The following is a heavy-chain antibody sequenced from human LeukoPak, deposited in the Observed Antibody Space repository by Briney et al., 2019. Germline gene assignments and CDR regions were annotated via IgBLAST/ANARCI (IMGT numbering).Heavy chain of an antibody. Sequence: GGSLRLSCTSYGFIFSSHWMNWVRQAPGKGPEWVANIKYDGSEQYYVDSVKGRFSISRDNTKNLLYLQMNSLRVEDTAVYYCARDYGWSFANWGQGTLVTVSS. CDR3: ARDYGWSFAN. CDR1: GFIFSSHW. V-gene: IGHV3-7*03. J-gene: IGHJ4*02. D-gene: IGHD3-10*01. CDR2: IKYDGSEQ.